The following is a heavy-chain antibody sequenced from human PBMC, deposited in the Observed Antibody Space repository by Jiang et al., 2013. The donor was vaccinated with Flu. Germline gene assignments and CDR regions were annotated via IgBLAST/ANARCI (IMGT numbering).Heavy chain of an antibody. CDR2: GSI. Sequence: GSIGYAISVKGRFTISRDNAKKSLYLQMNSLRADDTALYYCAKDVGRIYYDFWSGPRSGYFDYWGQGTLVTVSS. D-gene: IGHD3-3*01. V-gene: IGHV3-9*01. J-gene: IGHJ4*02. CDR3: AKDVGRIYYDFWSGPRSGYFDY.